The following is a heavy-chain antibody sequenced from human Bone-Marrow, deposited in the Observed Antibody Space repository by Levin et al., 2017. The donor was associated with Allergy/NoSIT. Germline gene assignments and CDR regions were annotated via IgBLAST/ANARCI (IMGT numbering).Heavy chain of an antibody. CDR3: ARDRWVDY. Sequence: GGSLRLSCAASGITFSDYWMTWVRQAPGKGLEWVANIKPDGGEKNYMDSVKGRFTISRDNAKSSLYLQMNNLRGEDTAVYYCARDRWVDYWGQGTLVTVSS. CDR2: IKPDGGEK. V-gene: IGHV3-7*01. D-gene: IGHD3-16*01. J-gene: IGHJ4*02. CDR1: GITFSDYW.